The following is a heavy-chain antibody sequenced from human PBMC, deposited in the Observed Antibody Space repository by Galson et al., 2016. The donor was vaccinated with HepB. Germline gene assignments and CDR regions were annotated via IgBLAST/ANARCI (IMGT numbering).Heavy chain of an antibody. J-gene: IGHJ6*03. CDR3: TRQVPITMVRGVLPKYDDYYYYMDV. CDR1: GFTFSGST. CDR2: IRNKAYSYAT. Sequence: SLRLSCAASGFTFSGSTMHWVRQASGKGLEWVGRIRNKAYSYATAYAASVKGRFTIPSDDSKNTAYLQMNSLKTEDTAVYYCTRQVPITMVRGVLPKYDDYYYYMDVWGKGTTVTVSS. D-gene: IGHD3-10*01. V-gene: IGHV3-73*01.